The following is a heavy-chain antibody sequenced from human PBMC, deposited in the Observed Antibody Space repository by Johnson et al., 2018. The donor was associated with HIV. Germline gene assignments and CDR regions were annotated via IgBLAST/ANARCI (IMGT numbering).Heavy chain of an antibody. V-gene: IGHV3-30*04. D-gene: IGHD1-14*01. CDR2: ISYDESNK. CDR1: GFTFSSYA. Sequence: QVQLVESGGGVVQPGRSLRLSCAASGFTFSSYAMHWVRQAPGKGLEWVAVISYDESNKYYVDSVKGRFTISRDNSKNTLYLQMNSLRAEDTAVYYCARDDRPDGFDIWGQGTMVTVSS. CDR3: ARDDRPDGFDI. J-gene: IGHJ3*02.